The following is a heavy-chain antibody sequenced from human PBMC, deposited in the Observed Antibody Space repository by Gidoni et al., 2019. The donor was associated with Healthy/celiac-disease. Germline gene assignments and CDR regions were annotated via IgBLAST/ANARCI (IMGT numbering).Heavy chain of an antibody. D-gene: IGHD4-17*01. Sequence: GKGLEWVSAISGSGGSTYYADSVKGRFTISRDNSKNTLYLQMNSLRAEDTAVYYCAKDRPTVTRGGQNAFDIWGQGTMVTVSS. V-gene: IGHV3-23*01. CDR2: ISGSGGST. CDR3: AKDRPTVTRGGQNAFDI. J-gene: IGHJ3*02.